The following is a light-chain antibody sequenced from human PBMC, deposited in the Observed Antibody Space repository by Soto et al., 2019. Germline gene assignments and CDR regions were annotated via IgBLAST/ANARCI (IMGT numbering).Light chain of an antibody. J-gene: IGKJ1*01. Sequence: EILLTQSPGTRSVSPGDRVTLSCRASQSISINLAWYQHKPGQAPRLLIHGGSTRATGIPARISGSGSGTEFTLTISSLQSEDFAVYYCQQFRNWPWTFGQGTKVDIK. CDR1: QSISIN. V-gene: IGKV3D-15*01. CDR2: GGS. CDR3: QQFRNWPWT.